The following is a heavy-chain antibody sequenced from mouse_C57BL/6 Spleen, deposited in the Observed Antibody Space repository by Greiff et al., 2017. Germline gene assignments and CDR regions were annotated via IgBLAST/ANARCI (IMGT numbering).Heavy chain of an antibody. J-gene: IGHJ3*01. D-gene: IGHD3-2*02. Sequence: EVQLQQSGPELVKPGASVQISCKASGYTFTDYYMNWVKQSHGKSLEWIGDINPNNGGTSYNQKVKGKATLTVDKSSSTAYMERRSLTSEDSAVYYCARRGTAQAPWFAYWGQGTLVTVSA. CDR3: ARRGTAQAPWFAY. CDR2: INPNNGGT. CDR1: GYTFTDYY. V-gene: IGHV1-26*01.